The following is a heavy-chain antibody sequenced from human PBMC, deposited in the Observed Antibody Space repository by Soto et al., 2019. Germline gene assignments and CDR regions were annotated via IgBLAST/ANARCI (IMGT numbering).Heavy chain of an antibody. J-gene: IGHJ4*02. D-gene: IGHD6-13*01. CDR2: IYHSGSN. CDR3: ARAAMGGSSWPFDY. CDR1: GGSISSSNW. V-gene: IGHV4-4*02. Sequence: QVQLQESGPGLVKPSGTLSLTCAVSGGSISSSNWWSWVRQPPGKGLGWVGEIYHSGSNNYNPSLKSRVTILVDKSKNQFSLKLSSVTAADTAVYYCARAAMGGSSWPFDYWGQGTLVTVSS.